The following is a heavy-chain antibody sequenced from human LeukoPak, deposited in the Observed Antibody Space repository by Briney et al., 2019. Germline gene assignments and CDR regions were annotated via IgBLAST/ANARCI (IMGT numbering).Heavy chain of an antibody. CDR3: ARDGRSGKQWLAQARYFQH. Sequence: AGSLRLSCAASGFTFSSYAMHWVRQAPGKGLEWVAVISYDGSNKYYADSVKGRFTTSRDNSKNTMYLQMNSLRAEDTAVYYCARDGRSGKQWLAQARYFQHWGQGTLVTVSS. D-gene: IGHD6-19*01. V-gene: IGHV3-30*04. CDR1: GFTFSSYA. CDR2: ISYDGSNK. J-gene: IGHJ1*01.